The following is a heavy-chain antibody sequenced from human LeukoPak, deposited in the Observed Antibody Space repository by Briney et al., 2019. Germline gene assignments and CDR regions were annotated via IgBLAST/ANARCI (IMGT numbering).Heavy chain of an antibody. Sequence: ASVKVSCKASGYTFTSYYIYWMRQAHGHGLDWMGIINPSGGRTNYAHKFQGRVTMTRDMSTSTVYMELSSLRSEDTAVYYCARGHFYDSSSGYHDTFDMWGQGTMVTVSS. CDR1: GYTFTSYY. J-gene: IGHJ3*02. CDR2: INPSGGRT. CDR3: ARGHFYDSSSGYHDTFDM. V-gene: IGHV1-46*01. D-gene: IGHD3-22*01.